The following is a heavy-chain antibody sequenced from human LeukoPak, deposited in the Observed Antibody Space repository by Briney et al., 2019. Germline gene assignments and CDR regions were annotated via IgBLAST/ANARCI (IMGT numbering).Heavy chain of an antibody. V-gene: IGHV1-46*01. CDR1: GYTFPSYF. CDR2: INPTSGST. D-gene: IGHD6-6*01. J-gene: IGHJ4*02. CDR3: ARTAARRFDY. Sequence: ASVKVSCKASGYTFPSYFMHWVRQAPGQGLEWMGIINPTSGSTTYAQKFQGRVTMTRDTSTSTVYMELSSLRSDDTAVYYCARTAARRFDYWGQGTLVTVSS.